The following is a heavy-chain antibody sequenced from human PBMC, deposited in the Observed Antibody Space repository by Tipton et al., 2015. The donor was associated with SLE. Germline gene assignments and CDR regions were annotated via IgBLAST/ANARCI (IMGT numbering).Heavy chain of an antibody. CDR3: AKGSPGYSSSWWGFDY. CDR2: IWYDGTNK. V-gene: IGHV3-33*06. J-gene: IGHJ4*02. D-gene: IGHD6-13*01. CDR1: GFTFSNYS. Sequence: RSLRLSCAASGFTFSNYSMHWVRQAPGNGLEWVAVIWYDGTNKHYADSVKGRFTISRDNSKDTLYLQMNSLRVEDTAVYYCAKGSPGYSSSWWGFDYWGQGTLVTVSS.